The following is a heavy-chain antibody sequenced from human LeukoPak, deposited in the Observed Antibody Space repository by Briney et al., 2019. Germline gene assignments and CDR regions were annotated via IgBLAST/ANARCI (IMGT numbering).Heavy chain of an antibody. V-gene: IGHV1-2*02. CDR2: INPNSGGT. CDR3: TRDQGPSGWYYYFDY. J-gene: IGHJ4*02. Sequence: ASVKVSCKASGYTFTGYYIHWVRQAPGQGLEWMRWINPNSGGTNYAQMSQGRVTMTRDTTISTAYMELSRLRSDDTAVYYCTRDQGPSGWYYYFDYWGQGTLVTVSS. CDR1: GYTFTGYY. D-gene: IGHD6-19*01.